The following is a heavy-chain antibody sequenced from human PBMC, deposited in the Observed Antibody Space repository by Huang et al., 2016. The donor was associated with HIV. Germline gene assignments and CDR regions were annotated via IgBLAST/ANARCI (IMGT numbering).Heavy chain of an antibody. D-gene: IGHD3-22*01. CDR3: ARRQGSGYYFYFDY. V-gene: IGHV4-39*01. Sequence: QLQLQESGPGLVKPSDTLSLNCTISGGSIKSRNYYWGWVRQAPGKGLEWIGDIYYSGSPYYNPSLRSRVSPSVDTSKNQVTLKVNAVIAADTAVYYCARRQGSGYYFYFDYWGRGIPVTVSA. CDR2: IYYSGSP. J-gene: IGHJ4*02. CDR1: GGSIKSRNYY.